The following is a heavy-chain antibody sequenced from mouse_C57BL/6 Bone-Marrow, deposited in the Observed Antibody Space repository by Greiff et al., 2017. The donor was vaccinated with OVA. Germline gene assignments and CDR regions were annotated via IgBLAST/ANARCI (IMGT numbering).Heavy chain of an antibody. CDR1: GYSFTGYY. Sequence: EVQLQQSGPELVKPGASVKISCKASGYSFTGYYMNWVKQSPEKSLEWIGEINPSTGGTTYNQKFKAKATLTVDKSSSTAYMQLKSLTSEDSAVYYCARDYGSSYCYFDVWGTGTTVTVSS. J-gene: IGHJ1*03. CDR2: INPSTGGT. V-gene: IGHV1-42*01. CDR3: ARDYGSSYCYFDV. D-gene: IGHD1-1*01.